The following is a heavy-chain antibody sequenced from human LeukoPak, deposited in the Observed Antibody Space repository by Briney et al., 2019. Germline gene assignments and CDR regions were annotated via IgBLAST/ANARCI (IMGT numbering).Heavy chain of an antibody. Sequence: SETLSLTCTVSGGSISSGDYYWSWIRQPPGKGLEWIGYIYYSGSTYYNPSLKSRVTISVDTSKNQFSLKLSSVTAADTAVYYCARDYGSGSPHYYYYYMDVWGKGTTVTVSS. CDR3: ARDYGSGSPHYYYYYMDV. D-gene: IGHD3-10*01. J-gene: IGHJ6*03. CDR2: IYYSGST. CDR1: GGSISSGDYY. V-gene: IGHV4-30-4*08.